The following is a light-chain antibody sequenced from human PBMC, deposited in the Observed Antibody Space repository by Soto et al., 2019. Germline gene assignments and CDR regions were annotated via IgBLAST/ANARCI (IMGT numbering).Light chain of an antibody. Sequence: QSVLTQPPSASGTPGQRVTISCSGSGSNVGTSYVYWYQQLPGTAPKLLIYANNQRPSGVPDRFSGSMSGTSASLAISGLRSEDEADYYCAAWDDSLSGRVFGGGTKLTVL. CDR1: GSNVGTSY. V-gene: IGLV1-47*01. CDR3: AAWDDSLSGRV. CDR2: ANN. J-gene: IGLJ3*02.